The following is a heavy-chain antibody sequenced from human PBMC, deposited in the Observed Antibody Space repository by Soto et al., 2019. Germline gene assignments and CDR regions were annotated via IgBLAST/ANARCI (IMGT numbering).Heavy chain of an antibody. D-gene: IGHD4-17*01. J-gene: IGHJ3*02. CDR1: GGSISSGDYY. CDR3: ARDDYGGNSGAFDI. Sequence: QVQLQESGPRLVKPSQTLSLTCSVSGGSISSGDYYWSWIRQLPGKGLEWIGHIYYSGTTTYNPYLKSRLSISIHTSKTQCSVKLNSVTAADTAVYYCARDDYGGNSGAFDIWGQGTMVTVSS. V-gene: IGHV4-31*03. CDR2: IYYSGTT.